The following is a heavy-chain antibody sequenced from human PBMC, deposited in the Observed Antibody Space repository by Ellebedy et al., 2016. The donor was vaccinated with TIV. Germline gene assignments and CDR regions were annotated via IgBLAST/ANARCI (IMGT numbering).Heavy chain of an antibody. J-gene: IGHJ4*02. V-gene: IGHV3-33*01. CDR2: IWYDGFNK. CDR3: ARYGVGSGLDY. Sequence: GESLKISCAASGFSFSTYGMHWVRQAPGQGLEWVAVIWYDGFNKDYADSVKGRFTISRDNSKTTLFVEMTSLRVEDTGVYYCARYGVGSGLDYWGQGTLVTVSS. CDR1: GFSFSTYG. D-gene: IGHD6-19*01.